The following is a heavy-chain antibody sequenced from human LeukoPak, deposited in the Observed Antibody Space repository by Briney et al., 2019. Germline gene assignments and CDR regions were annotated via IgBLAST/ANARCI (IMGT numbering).Heavy chain of an antibody. CDR1: GFTFSSYA. J-gene: IGHJ4*02. D-gene: IGHD1-26*01. CDR3: AKDGGSYSEYYFDC. V-gene: IGHV3-23*01. CDR2: ISGSGGRT. Sequence: GGSLRLSCAASGFTFSSYAMSWVRQAPGKGLEWVSAISGSGGRTYYADSVKGRFTISRDISKNTLYLQMNSLRAEDTAVYYCAKDGGSYSEYYFDCWGQGTLVTVSS.